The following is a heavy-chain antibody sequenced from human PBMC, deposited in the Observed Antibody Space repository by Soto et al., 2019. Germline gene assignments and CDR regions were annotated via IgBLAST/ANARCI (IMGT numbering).Heavy chain of an antibody. Sequence: SETLSLTCTVSGGSISSYYWSWIRQPPGKGLEWIGYIYYSGSTNYNPSLKSRVTISVDTSKNQFSLKLSSVTAADTAVYYCARDKGGDYLDYWGRGTLVTVSA. CDR1: GGSISSYY. J-gene: IGHJ4*02. V-gene: IGHV4-59*01. CDR3: ARDKGGDYLDY. CDR2: IYYSGST. D-gene: IGHD4-17*01.